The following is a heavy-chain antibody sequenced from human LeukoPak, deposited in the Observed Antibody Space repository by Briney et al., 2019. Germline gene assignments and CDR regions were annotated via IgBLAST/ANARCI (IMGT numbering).Heavy chain of an antibody. CDR3: ARQRGYHYDSTTNRFSDL. D-gene: IGHD3-22*01. Sequence: SETLSLTCTVSGGSISSSSYYWGWMRQPPGKGLEWIGCIYYSGITYYNPSLKSRVTISVDTSKNQFSLKLSSVTAADTAVYFCARQRGYHYDSTTNRFSDLWGQGTRVTVSS. CDR1: GGSISSSSYY. CDR2: IYYSGIT. V-gene: IGHV4-39*01. J-gene: IGHJ5*02.